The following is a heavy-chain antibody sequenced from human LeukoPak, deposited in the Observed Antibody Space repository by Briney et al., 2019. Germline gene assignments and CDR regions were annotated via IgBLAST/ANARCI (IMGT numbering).Heavy chain of an antibody. Sequence: TGGSLRLSCAASGFTFSSYGMHWVRQAPGKGLEWVAVISYDGSNKYYADSVKGRFTISRDNSKNTLYLQMNSLRAEDTAVYYCAKASSMVRGVIVYYGMDVWGQGTTVTVS. CDR2: ISYDGSNK. CDR1: GFTFSSYG. CDR3: AKASSMVRGVIVYYGMDV. J-gene: IGHJ6*02. D-gene: IGHD3-10*01. V-gene: IGHV3-30*18.